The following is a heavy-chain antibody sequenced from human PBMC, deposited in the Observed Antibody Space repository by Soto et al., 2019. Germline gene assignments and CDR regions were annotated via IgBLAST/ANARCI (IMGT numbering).Heavy chain of an antibody. D-gene: IGHD1-1*01. CDR3: ARLEPNCDDYYYYGMDV. J-gene: IGHJ6*02. CDR1: GYTFTSYG. CDR2: ISAYNGNT. Sequence: ASVKVSCKASGYTFTSYGISWVRQAPGQGLEWMGWISAYNGNTNYAQKLQGRVTMTTDTSTSTAYMELRSLRSDDTAVYYCARLEPNCDDYYYYGMDVWGQGTTVTVSS. V-gene: IGHV1-18*01.